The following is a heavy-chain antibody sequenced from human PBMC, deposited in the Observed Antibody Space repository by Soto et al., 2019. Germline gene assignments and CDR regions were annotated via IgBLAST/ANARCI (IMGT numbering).Heavy chain of an antibody. V-gene: IGHV3-66*01. D-gene: IGHD3-10*01. CDR2: IYSGGTT. J-gene: IGHJ4*02. CDR3: ASGASWNYR. Sequence: EVQLVESGGGLVQPGGSLRLSCAASGFTVSSNYMTWVRQAPGKGLEWVSNIYSGGTTSYADSVKGRFTISRDNSKNTLFLQMNGLRDDDTAVCYCASGASWNYRWGQGTLVTVSS. CDR1: GFTVSSNY.